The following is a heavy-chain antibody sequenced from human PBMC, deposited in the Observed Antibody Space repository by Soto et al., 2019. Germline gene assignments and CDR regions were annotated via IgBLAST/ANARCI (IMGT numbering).Heavy chain of an antibody. CDR1: GGSISSYY. D-gene: IGHD4-17*01. CDR2: IYYSGST. J-gene: IGHJ4*02. V-gene: IGHV4-59*08. Sequence: PSETLSLTCTVSGGSISSYYWIWIRQPPGKGLEWIGYIYYSGSTNYDPSLKSQVTISVDTSKNQFSLKLSSVTAADTAVYYCARHYSDHGDYYPFAYWVQGTLVTVSS. CDR3: ARHYSDHGDYYPFAY.